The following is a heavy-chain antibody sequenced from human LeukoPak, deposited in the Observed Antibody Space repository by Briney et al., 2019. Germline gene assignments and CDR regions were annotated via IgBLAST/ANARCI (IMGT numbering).Heavy chain of an antibody. J-gene: IGHJ4*02. CDR1: GFTFSSYA. CDR2: ISSSSSYI. V-gene: IGHV3-21*01. CDR3: ARARVVVNFDY. Sequence: GGSLRLSCAASGFTFSSYAMSWVRQAPGKGLEWVSSISSSSSYIYYADSVKGRFTISRDNAKNSLYLQMNSLRAEDTAVYYCARARVVVNFDYWGQGTLVTVSS. D-gene: IGHD3-22*01.